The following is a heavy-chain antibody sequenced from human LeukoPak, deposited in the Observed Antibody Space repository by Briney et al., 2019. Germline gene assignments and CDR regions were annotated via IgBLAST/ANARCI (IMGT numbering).Heavy chain of an antibody. CDR1: GGSISSGGYS. V-gene: IGHV4-30-4*07. CDR3: ARVQSIGYDSHYAFDI. Sequence: SETLSLTCAVSGGSISSGGYSWSWIRQPPGKGLEWIGYIYYSGSTYYNPSLKSRVTISVDTSKNQFSLKLSSVTAADTAVYYCARVQSIGYDSHYAFDIWGQGTMVTVSS. D-gene: IGHD5-12*01. CDR2: IYYSGST. J-gene: IGHJ3*02.